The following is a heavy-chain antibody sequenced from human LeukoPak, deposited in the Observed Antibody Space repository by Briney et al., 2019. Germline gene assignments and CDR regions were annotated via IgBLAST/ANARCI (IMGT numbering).Heavy chain of an antibody. CDR2: IIPIFGTA. V-gene: IGHV1-69*05. CDR1: GGTFSSYA. CDR3: ARQPITGTTWDDY. D-gene: IGHD1-7*01. J-gene: IGHJ4*02. Sequence: SVKVSCKAPGGTFSSYAISWVRQAPGQGLEWMGGIIPIFGTANYAQKFQGRVTITTDESTSTAYMELSSLRSEDTAVYYCARQPITGTTWDDYRGQGTLVTVSS.